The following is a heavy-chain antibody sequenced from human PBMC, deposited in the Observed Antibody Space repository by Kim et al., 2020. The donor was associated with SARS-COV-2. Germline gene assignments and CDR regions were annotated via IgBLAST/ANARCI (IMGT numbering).Heavy chain of an antibody. V-gene: IGHV3-73*01. CDR3: TRLHYGDYARGPTEDYYYYYYGMDV. CDR1: GFTFSGSA. Sequence: GGSLRLSCAASGFTFSGSAMHWVRQASGKGLEWVGRIRSKANSYATAYAASVKGRFTISRDDSKNTAYLQMNSLKTEDTAVYYCTRLHYGDYARGPTEDYYYYYYGMDVWGQGTTVTVSS. J-gene: IGHJ6*02. CDR2: IRSKANSYAT. D-gene: IGHD4-17*01.